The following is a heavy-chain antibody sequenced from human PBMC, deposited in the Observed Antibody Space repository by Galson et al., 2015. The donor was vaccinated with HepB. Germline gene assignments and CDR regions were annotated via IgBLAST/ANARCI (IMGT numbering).Heavy chain of an antibody. CDR2: IIPILGIA. V-gene: IGHV1-69*10. Sequence: SVKVSCKASGGTFSSYAISWVRQAPGQGLEWMGGIIPILGIANYAQKLQGRVTITADKSTSTAYMELSSLRSEDTAVYYCARDNSYGDYVGSYFDYWGQGTLVTVSS. CDR3: ARDNSYGDYVGSYFDY. D-gene: IGHD4-17*01. J-gene: IGHJ4*02. CDR1: GGTFSSYA.